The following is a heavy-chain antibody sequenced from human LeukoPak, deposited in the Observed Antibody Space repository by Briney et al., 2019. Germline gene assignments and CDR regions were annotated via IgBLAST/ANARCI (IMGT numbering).Heavy chain of an antibody. CDR3: ARERTAVKSDY. CDR2: INPNSGGT. CDR1: GYTFTGYY. V-gene: IGHV1-2*02. Sequence: ASVKVSCKASGYTFTGYYMHWVRQAPGQGVEWMGVINPNSGGTTYAQNFQGRVTMTRDTSISTAYMELSRLGSDDTAVYYCARERTAVKSDYWGQGTLVTVSS. D-gene: IGHD4-23*01. J-gene: IGHJ4*02.